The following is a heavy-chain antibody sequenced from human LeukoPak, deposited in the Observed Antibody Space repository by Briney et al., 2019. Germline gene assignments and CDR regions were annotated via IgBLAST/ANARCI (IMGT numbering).Heavy chain of an antibody. CDR1: GFTFDNYR. Sequence: GGSLRLSCAASGFTFDNYRMSWVRQAPGKGLEWVSTVNADGGNTYYADSVKGRFTISRDNSKSTLILQMNSLRVEDTALYYCTKRVKYGGSWDHFADWGQGTLVTVSS. V-gene: IGHV3-23*01. J-gene: IGHJ4*02. CDR2: VNADGGNT. D-gene: IGHD6-6*01. CDR3: TKRVKYGGSWDHFAD.